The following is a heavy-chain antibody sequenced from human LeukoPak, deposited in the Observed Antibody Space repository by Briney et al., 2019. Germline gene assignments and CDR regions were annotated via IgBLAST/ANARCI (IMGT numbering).Heavy chain of an antibody. CDR2: IYYSGST. V-gene: IGHV4-30-4*01. D-gene: IGHD2-15*01. Sequence: SQTLSLTCIVFGGSFSNGDYYWSWIRQPPGKGLEWIGYIYYSGSTFYNPSLKSRVTISLDTSKSQFSLKLSSVTAADTAEYYCARSEGYAFDPWGQGTLVTVSS. J-gene: IGHJ5*02. CDR3: ARSEGYAFDP. CDR1: GGSFSNGDYY.